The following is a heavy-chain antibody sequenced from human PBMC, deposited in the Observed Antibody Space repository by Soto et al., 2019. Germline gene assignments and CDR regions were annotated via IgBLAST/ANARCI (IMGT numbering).Heavy chain of an antibody. V-gene: IGHV2-5*02. D-gene: IGHD3-16*01. CDR1: GFSLSTSGVG. Sequence: QITLKESGPTLVKPTQTLRLTCTFSGFSLSTSGVGVGWIRQPPGKALEWLAVNYWDDDKRYSPSLESRLTITKDTSKTQVVLTMTNMDPVDTATYYCAHSLGAFDDYDFWGQGTLVTVSS. CDR2: NYWDDDK. CDR3: AHSLGAFDDYDF. J-gene: IGHJ4*02.